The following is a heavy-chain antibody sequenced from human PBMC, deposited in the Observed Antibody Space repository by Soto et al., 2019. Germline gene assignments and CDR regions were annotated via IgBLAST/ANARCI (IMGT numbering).Heavy chain of an antibody. D-gene: IGHD3-3*01. J-gene: IGHJ3*02. V-gene: IGHV1-18*01. CDR2: ISAYNGNT. CDR1: GYTFTSYG. CDR3: ARDESITIFGVVTPRVDI. Sequence: ASVKVSCKASGYTFTSYGISWVRQAPGQGLEWMGWISAYNGNTNYAQKLQGRVTMTTDTSTSTAYMELRSLRSDDTAVYYCARDESITIFGVVTPRVDIWGQGTMVTVSS.